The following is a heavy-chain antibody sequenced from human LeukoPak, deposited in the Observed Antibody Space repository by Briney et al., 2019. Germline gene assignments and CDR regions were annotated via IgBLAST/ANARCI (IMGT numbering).Heavy chain of an antibody. CDR3: AKDRSEWLLVGGYFDY. V-gene: IGHV3-30*02. J-gene: IGHJ4*02. CDR1: GFTFSNYG. D-gene: IGHD3-3*01. Sequence: PGGSLRLSCAASGFTFSNYGMHWVRQAPGKGLEWVAFIQYEASNTYYADSVRGRFTISRDNFKNTLYLQMNSLRPEDTAVYYCAKDRSEWLLVGGYFDYWGQGTLVTVSS. CDR2: IQYEASNT.